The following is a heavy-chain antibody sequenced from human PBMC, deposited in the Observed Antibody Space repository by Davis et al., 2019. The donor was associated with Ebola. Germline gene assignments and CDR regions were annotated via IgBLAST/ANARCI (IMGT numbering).Heavy chain of an antibody. CDR2: ISSSSSTI. Sequence: GGSLRLSCAASGFTFSDYYMSWIRQAPGKGLEWVSYISSSSSTIYYADSVKGRFTISRDNSKNTLYLQMNSLRAEDTAVYYCANSYSGYGNYFDYWGQGTLVTVSS. CDR3: ANSYSGYGNYFDY. V-gene: IGHV3-11*04. J-gene: IGHJ4*02. CDR1: GFTFSDYY. D-gene: IGHD5-12*01.